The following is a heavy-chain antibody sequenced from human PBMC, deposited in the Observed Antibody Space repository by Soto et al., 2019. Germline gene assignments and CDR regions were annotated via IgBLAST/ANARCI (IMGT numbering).Heavy chain of an antibody. CDR3: AKQITPHSSGWPDAFNI. D-gene: IGHD6-19*01. CDR1: GFTFSNYG. CDR2: ISYDGSNK. Sequence: QVQLVESGGGVVQPGRSLRLSCAASGFTFSNYGMHWVRQAPGKGLEWVAVISYDGSNKYYADSVKGRFTISRDNSKNTLFLQMNSLRAEDTAVYYCAKQITPHSSGWPDAFNIWGQGTTVTVSS. J-gene: IGHJ3*02. V-gene: IGHV3-30*18.